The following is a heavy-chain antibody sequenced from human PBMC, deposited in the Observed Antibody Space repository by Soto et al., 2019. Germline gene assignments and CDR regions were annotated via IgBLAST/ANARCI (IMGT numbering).Heavy chain of an antibody. CDR1: GFTFRNFA. CDR2: IGSVGGDT. D-gene: IGHD2-8*01. Sequence: GGSLRLSCAASGFTFRNFAMTWVRQAPGKRLEWVSTIGSVGGDTYYADSVKGRFTIYRDDSKYTLGLQMNSLRAEDTAIYFCAKDMVNANSVWDPFDIWGQGTMVTVSS. V-gene: IGHV3-23*01. J-gene: IGHJ3*02. CDR3: AKDMVNANSVWDPFDI.